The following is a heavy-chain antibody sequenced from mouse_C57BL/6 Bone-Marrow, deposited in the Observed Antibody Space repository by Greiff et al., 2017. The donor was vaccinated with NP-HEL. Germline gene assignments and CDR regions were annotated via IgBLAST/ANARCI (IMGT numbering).Heavy chain of an antibody. CDR2: ISNLAYSI. J-gene: IGHJ2*01. CDR1: GFTFSDYG. V-gene: IGHV5-15*01. Sequence: EVQVVESGGGLVQPGGSLKLSCAASGFTFSDYGMAWVRQAPRQGPEWVAFISNLAYSIYYADTVTGRFTISRENAKNTLYLEMSSLRSEDTAMYYCARHKDPYYFDYWGQGTTLTVSS. CDR3: ARHKDPYYFDY.